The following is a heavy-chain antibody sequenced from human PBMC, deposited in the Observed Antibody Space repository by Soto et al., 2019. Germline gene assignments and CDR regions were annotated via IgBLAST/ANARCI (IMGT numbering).Heavy chain of an antibody. CDR3: ARGMRSGSYYSPTGGPYYYYGMDV. CDR2: IYTSGST. D-gene: IGHD1-26*01. CDR1: GGSISSYY. J-gene: IGHJ6*02. V-gene: IGHV4-4*07. Sequence: SETLSLTCTVSGGSISSYYWSWIRQPAGKGLEWIGRIYTSGSTNYNPSLKSRVTMSVDTSKNQFSLKLSSVTAADTAVYYCARGMRSGSYYSPTGGPYYYYGMDVWGQGTTVTVS.